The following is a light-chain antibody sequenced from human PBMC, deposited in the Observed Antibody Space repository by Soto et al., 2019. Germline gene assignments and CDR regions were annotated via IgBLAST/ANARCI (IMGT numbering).Light chain of an antibody. J-gene: IGLJ1*01. V-gene: IGLV2-14*03. CDR2: DVS. CDR3: GSYTTRSNYV. Sequence: QSVLTQPASVSGSPGQSITISCTGTISDVGSYNYVSWYQQYPGKAPKLMIYDVSTRPSGVSDRFSGSKSGNTASLTISGLRAEDEADYYCGSYTTRSNYVFGPGTKVT. CDR1: ISDVGSYNY.